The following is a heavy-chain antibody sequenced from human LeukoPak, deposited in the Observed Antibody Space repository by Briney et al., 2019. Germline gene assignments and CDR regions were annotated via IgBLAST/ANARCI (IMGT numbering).Heavy chain of an antibody. CDR2: IYTSGST. Sequence: SETLSLTCAVYGGSFSGYYWSWIRQPPGKGLEWIGYIYTSGSTNYNPSLKSRVTISVDTSKNQFSLKLSSVTAADTAVYYCARLGRGGATPDYWGQGTLVTVSS. V-gene: IGHV4-4*09. J-gene: IGHJ4*02. CDR3: ARLGRGGATPDY. CDR1: GGSFSGYY. D-gene: IGHD1-26*01.